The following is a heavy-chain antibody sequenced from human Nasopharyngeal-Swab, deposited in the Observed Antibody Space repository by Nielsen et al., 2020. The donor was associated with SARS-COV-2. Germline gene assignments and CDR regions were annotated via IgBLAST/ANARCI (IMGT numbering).Heavy chain of an antibody. Sequence: WIRQPPGKGLEWVSVIYTGGTTYYADSVKGRFTISRDNSKNTLYLQMNRLRAEDTAVYYCAKAKTPYSNYGDYYYGMDVWGQGTTVTVSS. D-gene: IGHD4-11*01. CDR2: IYTGGTT. V-gene: IGHV3-53*01. CDR3: AKAKTPYSNYGDYYYGMDV. J-gene: IGHJ6*02.